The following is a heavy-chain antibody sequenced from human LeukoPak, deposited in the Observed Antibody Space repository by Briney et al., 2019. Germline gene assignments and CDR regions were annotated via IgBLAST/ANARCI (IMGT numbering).Heavy chain of an antibody. J-gene: IGHJ4*02. D-gene: IGHD1-26*01. CDR1: GGSISSHY. Sequence: PSETLSLTCTVSGGSISSHYWSWIRQPPGKGLEWIGYIYYNGSTNYNPSLKSRVTISVDTSKNQFSLKLSSVTAADTAVYYCARVQGGATTYWGQGTLVTVSS. CDR3: ARVQGGATTY. CDR2: IYYNGST. V-gene: IGHV4-59*11.